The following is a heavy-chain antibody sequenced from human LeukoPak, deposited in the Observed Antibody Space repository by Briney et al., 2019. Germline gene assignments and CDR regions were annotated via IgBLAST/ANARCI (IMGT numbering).Heavy chain of an antibody. V-gene: IGHV3-30*18. CDR3: AKVAVDTAMPIDY. D-gene: IGHD5-18*01. CDR1: GFTFSSYG. Sequence: GGSLRLSCAASGFTFSSYGMHWVRQAPGKGLEWVAVISYDGSNKYYADSVKGRFTISRDNSKNTLYLQTNSLRAEDTAVYYCAKVAVDTAMPIDYWGQGTLVTVSS. CDR2: ISYDGSNK. J-gene: IGHJ4*02.